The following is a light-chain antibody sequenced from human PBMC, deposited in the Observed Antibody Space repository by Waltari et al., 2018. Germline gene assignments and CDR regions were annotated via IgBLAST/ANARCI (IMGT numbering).Light chain of an antibody. CDR3: QQYNKRPGT. CDR1: QSVSSN. V-gene: IGKV3-15*01. CDR2: GAS. Sequence: EIVMTQSPGTLTVSPGERATLSCRVSQSVSSNFAWYQQKPGQAPRLLLYGASTRATGIPARFSGSGSGTEFNLTISSLQSEDFAVYYCQQYNKRPGTFGQGTKLEIK. J-gene: IGKJ2*01.